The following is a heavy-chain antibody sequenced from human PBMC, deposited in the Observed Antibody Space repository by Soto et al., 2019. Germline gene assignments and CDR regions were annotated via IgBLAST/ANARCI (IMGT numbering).Heavy chain of an antibody. J-gene: IGHJ6*02. V-gene: IGHV4-34*01. Sequence: QVQLQQWGAGLLKPSETLSLTCAVYGGSFSGYYWSWIRQPPGKGLEWIGEINHSGSTNYNPSLKSRVTISVDTSTNQFSLKLSSVTAADTAVYYCARGMKQWLVRSYYYYGMDVWGQGTTVTVSS. CDR2: INHSGST. CDR1: GGSFSGYY. D-gene: IGHD6-19*01. CDR3: ARGMKQWLVRSYYYYGMDV.